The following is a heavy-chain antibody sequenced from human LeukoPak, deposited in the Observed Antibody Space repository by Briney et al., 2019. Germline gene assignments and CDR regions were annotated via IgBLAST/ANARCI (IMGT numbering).Heavy chain of an antibody. Sequence: GGSLRLSCAASGFPFSINAMTWVRQAPGKGLECVSAITGDSAATYYADSVKGRFTISRDNSKNTLYLQMNSLRAEDTAVYYCARSEGFSYGYDYWGQGTLVTVSS. D-gene: IGHD5-18*01. CDR2: ITGDSAAT. CDR3: ARSEGFSYGYDY. CDR1: GFPFSINA. J-gene: IGHJ4*02. V-gene: IGHV3-23*01.